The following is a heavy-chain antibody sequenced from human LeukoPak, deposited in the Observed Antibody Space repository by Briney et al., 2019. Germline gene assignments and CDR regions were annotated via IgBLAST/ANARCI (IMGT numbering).Heavy chain of an antibody. Sequence: GASVKVSCKASGYTFTGYYMHWVRQAPGQGLEWMGRINPNSGGTNYAQKFQGRVTMTRDTSISTAYMELSRLRSDDTAVYCCARDSGRFGEEYYYYYYYMDVWGKGTTVTVSS. V-gene: IGHV1-2*06. D-gene: IGHD3-10*01. CDR2: INPNSGGT. CDR3: ARDSGRFGEEYYYYYYYMDV. J-gene: IGHJ6*03. CDR1: GYTFTGYY.